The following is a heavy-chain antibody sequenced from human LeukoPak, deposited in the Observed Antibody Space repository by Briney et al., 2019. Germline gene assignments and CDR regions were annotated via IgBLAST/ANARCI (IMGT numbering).Heavy chain of an antibody. CDR3: ARDRNTDWSGYYTNYFDD. V-gene: IGHV3-7*01. D-gene: IGHD3-3*01. CDR1: GFTFSSYE. CDR2: IKQDGSEN. J-gene: IGHJ4*02. Sequence: PGGSLRLSCAASGFTFSSYEMNWVRQAPGKGLEWVASIKQDGSENYYVDSVKGRFTISRDNAKNSVYLQMNSLRAEDTAVYFCARDRNTDWSGYYTNYFDDWGQGTLVTVSS.